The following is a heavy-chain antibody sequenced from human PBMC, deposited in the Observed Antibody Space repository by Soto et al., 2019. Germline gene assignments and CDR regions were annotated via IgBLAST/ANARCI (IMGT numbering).Heavy chain of an antibody. CDR3: ATVYCSGGSCYSIDC. J-gene: IGHJ4*02. Sequence: ASVKVSCKASGYTFTSYGISWVRQAPGQGLEWMGWISAYNGNTNYAQKFQGRVTMTRDTSTSTVYMELSSLRSEDTAVYYCATVYCSGGSCYSIDCWGQGTLVTVSS. CDR1: GYTFTSYG. V-gene: IGHV1-18*01. D-gene: IGHD2-15*01. CDR2: ISAYNGNT.